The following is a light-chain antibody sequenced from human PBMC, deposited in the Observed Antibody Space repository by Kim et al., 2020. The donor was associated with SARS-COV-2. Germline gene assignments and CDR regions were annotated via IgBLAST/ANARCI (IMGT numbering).Light chain of an antibody. Sequence: DIQMTQSPSTLSASIGDRVTITCRASQSIRSWLAWYQQKPGKAPKLLIYKASNLESGVPSRFSGSGSGIEFTLTISSLQPDDSATYYCQQYNSDLATFGQGTKVDIK. CDR1: QSIRSW. J-gene: IGKJ1*01. CDR2: KAS. CDR3: QQYNSDLAT. V-gene: IGKV1-5*03.